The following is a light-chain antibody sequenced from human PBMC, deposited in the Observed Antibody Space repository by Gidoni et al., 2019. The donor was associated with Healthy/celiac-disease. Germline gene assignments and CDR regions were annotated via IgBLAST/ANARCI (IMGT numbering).Light chain of an antibody. J-gene: IGKJ1*01. Sequence: DIQITQSPSSLSASVGDRVTITCRASQSISSYLNWYQQKPGKAPKLLIYAASSWQSGVPSRFSGSGAGTDFTLTISSLQPEDFATYYCQQSYSTLWTFGQGTKVEIK. CDR3: QQSYSTLWT. V-gene: IGKV1-39*01. CDR2: AAS. CDR1: QSISSY.